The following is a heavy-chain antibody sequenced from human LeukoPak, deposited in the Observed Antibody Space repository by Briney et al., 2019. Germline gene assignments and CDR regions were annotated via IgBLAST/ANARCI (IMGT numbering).Heavy chain of an antibody. CDR2: INPNSGGT. CDR3: ARGADSSGISDFDY. CDR1: GYTFTGYY. J-gene: IGHJ4*02. D-gene: IGHD6-19*01. V-gene: IGHV1-2*06. Sequence: ASVKVSCKAAGYTFTGYYMHLVREAPGQGLEWMGRINPNSGGTNYAQKFQGRVAMTRDTSISTAYMELSRLRSDDTAVYYCARGADSSGISDFDYWGQGTLVTVSS.